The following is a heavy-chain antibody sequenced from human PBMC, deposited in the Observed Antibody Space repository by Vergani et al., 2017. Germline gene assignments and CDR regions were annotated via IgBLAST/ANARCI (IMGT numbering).Heavy chain of an antibody. CDR1: GNSINSKSFY. J-gene: IGHJ4*02. D-gene: IGHD1-14*01. Sequence: QLQLQESGPGLVKPSETLSLTCSISGNSINSKSFYWAWIRQPPGKGLEWIGSGSAIYSPSLKNRVTISVDTSQKQMSLNLALVTAADTAISFCATREANRPHCDSWGPGIMVRVSS. CDR3: ATREANRPHCDS. CDR2: SGSA. V-gene: IGHV4-39*01.